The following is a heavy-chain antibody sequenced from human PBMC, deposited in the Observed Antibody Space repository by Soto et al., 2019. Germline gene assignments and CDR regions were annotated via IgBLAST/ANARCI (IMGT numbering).Heavy chain of an antibody. D-gene: IGHD3-10*01. J-gene: IGHJ6*02. CDR2: ISYDGSNK. CDR1: GFTFSSYA. Sequence: GGSLRLSCAASGFTFSSYAMHWGRQAPGKGLEWVAVISYDGSNKFYADSVKGRFTISRDNSKNTLYLQMNSLRAEATAVYYWVKAESGSGSYSYGMGGWGQGTRVTVS. CDR3: VKAESGSGSYSYGMGG. V-gene: IGHV3-30*04.